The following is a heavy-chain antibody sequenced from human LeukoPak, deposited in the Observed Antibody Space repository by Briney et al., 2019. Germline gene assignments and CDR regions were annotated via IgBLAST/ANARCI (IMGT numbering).Heavy chain of an antibody. J-gene: IGHJ6*02. CDR1: GFTFSSYA. V-gene: IGHV3-23*01. D-gene: IGHD1-14*01. Sequence: GGSLRLSCAASGFTFSSYAMRWVRQAPGKGLVWVSAISGSGGSTYYADSVKGRFTISRDNSKSTLYLQMNSLRAEDTAVYYCAKGSPYHPREDVWGQGTTVTVSS. CDR3: AKGSPYHPREDV. CDR2: ISGSGGST.